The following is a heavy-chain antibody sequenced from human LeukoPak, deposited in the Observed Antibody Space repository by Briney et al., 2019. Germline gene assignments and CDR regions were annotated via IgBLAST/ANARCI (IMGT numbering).Heavy chain of an antibody. CDR1: GGSISGNYY. CDR3: ARDRGYSGSGLDY. D-gene: IGHD5-12*01. CDR2: IYARGNT. Sequence: PSETLSLTCTVSGGSISGNYYWSWIRQPAGKGLEWIGRIYARGNTNYNPSLKSRVTISVDTSKNQFSLKLSSVTAADTAVYYCARDRGYSGSGLDYWGQGTLVTVSS. V-gene: IGHV4-61*02. J-gene: IGHJ4*02.